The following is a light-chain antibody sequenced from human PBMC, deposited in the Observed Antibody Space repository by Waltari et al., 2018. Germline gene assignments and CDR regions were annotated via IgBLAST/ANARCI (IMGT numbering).Light chain of an antibody. V-gene: IGLV4-69*01. CDR2: LNSVGGH. CDR3: QTWTAGIQI. Sequence: QPVLAQSPSASASLGPSVTLPCTLSSGHNISSIPCHPQQQGKAPRYLMRLNSVGGHSNGDGIPDRFSGSSSGTERYLTISNLQSEDEADYYCQTWTAGIQIFGNGTKLTVL. CDR1: SGHNISS. J-gene: IGLJ6*01.